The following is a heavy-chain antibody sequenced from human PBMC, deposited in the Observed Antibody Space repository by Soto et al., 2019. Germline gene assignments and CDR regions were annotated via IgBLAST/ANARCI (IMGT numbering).Heavy chain of an antibody. V-gene: IGHV5-51*01. CDR2: IYPGDSDA. CDR1: GYSFTSYW. CDR3: ARHKIRYFDWFQGLHFEL. Sequence: GESLNIPCKCSGYSFTSYWIRWVLQMPRKGLEWMGIIYPGDSDARYSPSFQGQVTISADKSISTAYLQWSSLKASDTAMYYCARHKIRYFDWFQGLHFELWGQGTLVT. D-gene: IGHD3-9*01. J-gene: IGHJ4*02.